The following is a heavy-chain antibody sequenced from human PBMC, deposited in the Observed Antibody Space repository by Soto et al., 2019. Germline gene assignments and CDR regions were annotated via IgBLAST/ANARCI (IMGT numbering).Heavy chain of an antibody. CDR3: ARVYCSGGSCYAIDY. J-gene: IGHJ4*02. Sequence: ASVKVSCKASGYTLTTYGISWVRQAPGQGLEWVGWISTYNGNTNYAKKLQGRVTMTTDTSTSTVYMELRSLRSDDTAVYYCARVYCSGGSCYAIDYWGQGTLVTVSS. V-gene: IGHV1-18*01. CDR1: GYTLTTYG. CDR2: ISTYNGNT. D-gene: IGHD2-15*01.